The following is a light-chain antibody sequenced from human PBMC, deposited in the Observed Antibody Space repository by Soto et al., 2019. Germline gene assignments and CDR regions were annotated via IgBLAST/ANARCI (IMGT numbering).Light chain of an antibody. Sequence: LMTQSAYPLSGSAGDSATLSCVASQRVYSNLAWYQQRPVQAPRLLIYGASTRATGVPARFSGRGSGTEFTLTISSLQSEDFAVYYCQQYTNWPPNTFGQGTRLEIK. J-gene: IGKJ5*01. CDR1: QRVYSN. V-gene: IGKV3-15*01. CDR2: GAS. CDR3: QQYTNWPPNT.